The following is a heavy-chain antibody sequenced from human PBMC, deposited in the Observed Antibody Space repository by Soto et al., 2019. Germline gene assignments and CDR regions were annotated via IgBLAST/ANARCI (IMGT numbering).Heavy chain of an antibody. D-gene: IGHD5-12*01. Sequence: QVQLVESGGGVVQPGRSLRLSCAASGFTFSSYAMHWVRQAPGKGLVWVAVISYDGSNKYYADSVKGRFTISRDNSKNTLYLQMNSLRAEDTAVYYCARDSDIVATAHYYYYGMDVWGQGTTVTVSS. CDR1: GFTFSSYA. CDR3: ARDSDIVATAHYYYYGMDV. CDR2: ISYDGSNK. J-gene: IGHJ6*02. V-gene: IGHV3-30-3*01.